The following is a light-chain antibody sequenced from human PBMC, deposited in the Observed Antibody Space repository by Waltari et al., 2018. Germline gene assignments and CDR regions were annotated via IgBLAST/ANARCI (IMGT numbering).Light chain of an antibody. CDR1: NIGSQG. J-gene: IGLJ2*01. Sequence: SYVLPQPPSLSVAPGRTASITCGGDNIGSQGANWYQQRPGQAPVLVVYDDSDRPTDIPERFSGSISGNMATLTVSRVEAGDEADYYCQVWDSSRDLVLIGGGTKLTVL. CDR3: QVWDSSRDLVL. CDR2: DDS. V-gene: IGLV3-21*02.